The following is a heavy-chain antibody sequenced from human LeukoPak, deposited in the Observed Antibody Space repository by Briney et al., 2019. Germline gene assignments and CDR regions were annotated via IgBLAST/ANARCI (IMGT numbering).Heavy chain of an antibody. J-gene: IGHJ4*02. CDR1: GFTFSSYG. CDR3: AKDLYNYYGSGSPDY. CDR2: ISYDGSNK. V-gene: IGHV3-30*18. Sequence: GGSLILSCAASGFTFSSYGMHWVRQAPGKGLEWVAVISYDGSNKYYADSVKGRFTISRDNSKDTLYLQMNSLRAEDAAVYYCAKDLYNYYGSGSPDYWGQGTLVTVSS. D-gene: IGHD3-10*01.